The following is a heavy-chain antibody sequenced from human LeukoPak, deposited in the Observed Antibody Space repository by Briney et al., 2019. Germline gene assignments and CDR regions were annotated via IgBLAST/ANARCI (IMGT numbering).Heavy chain of an antibody. D-gene: IGHD2-21*02. Sequence: SETLSLTCTASGGSISGNYWIWIRQPPGKGLEWIGYIYYSGSTSYSPSLKSRVTMSVDTSKNQFSLRLNSVTAADSAMYYCARWYCRGDNCYHLDVWGKGATVTVSS. V-gene: IGHV4-59*01. CDR1: GGSISGNY. J-gene: IGHJ6*03. CDR3: ARWYCRGDNCYHLDV. CDR2: IYYSGST.